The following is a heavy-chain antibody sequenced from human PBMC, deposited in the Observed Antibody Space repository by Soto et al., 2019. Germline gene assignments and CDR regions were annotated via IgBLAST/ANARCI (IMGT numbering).Heavy chain of an antibody. CDR3: ARVGHITNYGRAV. Sequence: QVQLVQSGAEVKKPGSSVKVSCEASGGTFSSYPINWVRQAPGQGLEWMGGIIPFFGTSNYAQKFQGRVTSTADESTSTAYMELRSLRSDDTAVYYCARVGHITNYGRAVWGQGTTVTVSS. V-gene: IGHV1-69*01. CDR1: GGTFSSYP. J-gene: IGHJ6*02. D-gene: IGHD1-26*01. CDR2: IIPFFGTS.